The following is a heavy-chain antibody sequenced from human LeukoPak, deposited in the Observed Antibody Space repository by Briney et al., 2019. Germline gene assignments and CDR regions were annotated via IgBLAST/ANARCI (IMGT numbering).Heavy chain of an antibody. CDR1: GSTFSDYH. D-gene: IGHD3-22*01. Sequence: ASVKVSCKASGSTFSDYHINWVRQASGQGPEWMGWINTKSGDAKYNQAFQGRVTMTRDTSISTAYMELNRLRSDGTAVYYCARAGPYYDSSGEGAFDIWGQGTMVTVSS. V-gene: IGHV1-2*02. CDR2: INTKSGDA. CDR3: ARAGPYYDSSGEGAFDI. J-gene: IGHJ3*02.